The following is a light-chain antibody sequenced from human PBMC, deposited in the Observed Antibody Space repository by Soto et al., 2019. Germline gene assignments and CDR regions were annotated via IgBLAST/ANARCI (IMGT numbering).Light chain of an antibody. J-gene: IGLJ1*01. CDR1: SSNIGAGYD. CDR2: GIF. Sequence: QSVLTQPPSVSGAPGQRVTISCTGSSSNIGAGYDVHWYQQLPGAAPTLLIFGIFNRPSGVSERFSGSRSGASASLAIAGLQAEDEADYYCQSYDNSLSGSEVFGTGTKLIVL. CDR3: QSYDNSLSGSEV. V-gene: IGLV1-40*01.